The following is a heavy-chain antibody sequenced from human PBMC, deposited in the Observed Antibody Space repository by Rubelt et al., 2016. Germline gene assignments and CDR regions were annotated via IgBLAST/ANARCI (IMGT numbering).Heavy chain of an antibody. CDR1: GGSISSSSYY. J-gene: IGHJ4*02. CDR2: IYYSGST. V-gene: IGHV4-39*01. D-gene: IGHD7-27*01. Sequence: QLQLQESGPGLVKPSETLSLTCTVSGGSISSSSYYWGWIRQPPGKGLEWIGSIYYSGSTYYNPSLKSRVTISVDTSKNQFSLRLSSVTAADTAVYYCASGGGVLGPIDYWGQGTLVTVSS. CDR3: ASGGGVLGPIDY.